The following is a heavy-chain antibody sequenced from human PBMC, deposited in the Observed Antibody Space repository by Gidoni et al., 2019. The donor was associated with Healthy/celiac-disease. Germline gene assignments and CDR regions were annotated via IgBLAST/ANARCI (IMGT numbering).Heavy chain of an antibody. CDR2: INPSGGST. J-gene: IGHJ6*02. CDR1: GYTFTSYY. D-gene: IGHD3-3*01. Sequence: QVQLVQSGAEVKQPGASVKASCKASGYTFTSYYMHWVRQAPGQGLEWMGIINPSGGSTSYAQKFQGRVTMTRDTSTSTVYMELSSLRSEDTAVYYCARDYDFWSGYQQNYYYYGMDVWGQGTTVTVSS. CDR3: ARDYDFWSGYQQNYYYYGMDV. V-gene: IGHV1-46*01.